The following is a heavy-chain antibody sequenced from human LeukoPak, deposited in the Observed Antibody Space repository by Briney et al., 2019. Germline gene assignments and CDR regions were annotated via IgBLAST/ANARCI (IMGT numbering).Heavy chain of an antibody. J-gene: IGHJ4*02. V-gene: IGHV3-23*01. CDR3: AKDLNPYLGIVVVTFLY. CDR2: ISGSGGST. D-gene: IGHD3-22*01. CDR1: GFTFSSYA. Sequence: SGGSLRLSCAASGFTFSSYAMSWVRQAPGKGLEWVSAISGSGGSTYCADSVKGRFTISRDNSKNTLYLQMNSLRAEDTAVYYCAKDLNPYLGIVVVTFLYWGQGTLVTVSS.